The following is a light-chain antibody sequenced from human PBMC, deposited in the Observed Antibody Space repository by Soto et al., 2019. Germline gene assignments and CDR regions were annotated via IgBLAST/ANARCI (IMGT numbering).Light chain of an antibody. V-gene: IGKV3-15*01. CDR1: QSVSSN. CDR3: QKFSSYPST. J-gene: IGKJ4*01. CDR2: GAS. Sequence: EIVMTQSPATLSVSPGERATLSCRASQSVSSNLAWYQQKPGQAPRLLIYGASTRATGIPARFSGSGSGTQFTLPISRLQSEDIAVYYSQKFSSYPSTFGGGTKVDIK.